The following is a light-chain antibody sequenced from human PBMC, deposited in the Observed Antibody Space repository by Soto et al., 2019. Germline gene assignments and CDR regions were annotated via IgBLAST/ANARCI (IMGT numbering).Light chain of an antibody. CDR1: QSISKF. CDR2: AAS. Sequence: DIQMTQSPSSLSASVGDRVTITCRASQSISKFLNWYQHKPGEAPKVLIYAASSLQSGVPSRFIGSASGTEFTPTISSLQPDDFATYHCHQNYSVPLTFGPGTKVDIK. CDR3: HQNYSVPLT. V-gene: IGKV1-39*01. J-gene: IGKJ3*01.